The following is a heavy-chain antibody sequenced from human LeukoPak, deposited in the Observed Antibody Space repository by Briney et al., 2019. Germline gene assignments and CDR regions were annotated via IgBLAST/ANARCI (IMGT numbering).Heavy chain of an antibody. D-gene: IGHD1-14*01. CDR3: ARGTEPTWMLETFDI. Sequence: GGSLRLSCAASGFTFDDYGMSWVRQAPGKGLDWVSGINWNGGSTGYADSVKGRFTISRDNAKNSLYLQMNSLRAEDTALYYCARGTEPTWMLETFDIWGQGTMVTVSS. V-gene: IGHV3-20*04. CDR2: INWNGGST. CDR1: GFTFDDYG. J-gene: IGHJ3*02.